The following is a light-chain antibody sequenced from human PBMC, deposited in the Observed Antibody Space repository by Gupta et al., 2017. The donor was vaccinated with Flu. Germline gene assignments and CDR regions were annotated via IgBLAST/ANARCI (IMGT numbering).Light chain of an antibody. CDR1: QGISSY. V-gene: IGKV1-9*01. J-gene: IGKJ4*01. CDR2: AAS. CDR3: QQLNNYPPT. Sequence: DIQLTQSPSFLSASVGDRVTITCRASQGISSYLAWYQHKPGKAPKLLIYAASTLQSGVPSRFSGSGSGTEFTLTISSLQPEDFATYYCQQLNNYPPTFGGGTKVEI.